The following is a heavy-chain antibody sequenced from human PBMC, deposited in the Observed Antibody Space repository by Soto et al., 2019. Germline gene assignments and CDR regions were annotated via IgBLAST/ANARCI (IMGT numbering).Heavy chain of an antibody. J-gene: IGHJ4*02. Sequence: EVQLLESGGGLVQPGGSLRLSCAASGFTFSSYAMSWVRQAPGKGLEWVSAISGSGGSTYYADSVKGRFTISRDNSKNTPYLQMKSLRAEDTAVYYCARDNPTGDSSGYFDYWGQGTLVTVSS. CDR1: GFTFSSYA. D-gene: IGHD3-22*01. CDR3: ARDNPTGDSSGYFDY. CDR2: ISGSGGST. V-gene: IGHV3-23*01.